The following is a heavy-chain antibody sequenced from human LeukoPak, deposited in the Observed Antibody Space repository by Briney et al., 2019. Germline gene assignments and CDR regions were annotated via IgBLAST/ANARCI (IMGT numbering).Heavy chain of an antibody. CDR3: ARDAGFVVVTAIPGY. CDR2: ISYDGSNK. Sequence: PGGSLRLSCAASGFTFSSYAMHWVRQAPGKGLEWVAVISYDGSNKYYADSVKGRFTISRDNSKNTLYLQMNSLRAEDTAVYYCARDAGFVVVTAIPGYWGQGTLVTVSS. V-gene: IGHV3-30-3*01. J-gene: IGHJ4*02. D-gene: IGHD2-21*02. CDR1: GFTFSSYA.